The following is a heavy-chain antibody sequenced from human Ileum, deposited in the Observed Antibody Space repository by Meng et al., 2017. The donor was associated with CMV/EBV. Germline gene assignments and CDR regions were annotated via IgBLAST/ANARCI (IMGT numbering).Heavy chain of an antibody. V-gene: IGHV3-23*03. J-gene: IGHJ4*02. CDR3: ATTNREWELQGGYFDY. CDR1: VTFSSYA. CDR2: IYSGGSST. D-gene: IGHD1-26*01. Sequence: VTFSSYAMSWVRQAPGKGLEWVSVIYSGGSSTYYADSVKGRFTISRDNSKNTLYLQMNSLRAEDTAVYYCATTNREWELQGGYFDYWGQGTLGT.